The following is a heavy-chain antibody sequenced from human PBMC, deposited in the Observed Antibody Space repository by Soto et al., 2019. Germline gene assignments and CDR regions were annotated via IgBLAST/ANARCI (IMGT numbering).Heavy chain of an antibody. V-gene: IGHV5-51*01. CDR1: GYTFPNFW. CDR2: IYPGDTDT. J-gene: IGHJ6*02. Sequence: GASLKISCTGSGYTFPNFWIGWVRQMPGKGLGWMGIIYPGDTDTKYNPSFQGQVTISDDKSITTPYLQWSSLKASDTAIYYCAASTFYYGMDVWGQGTTVTVSS. CDR3: AASTFYYGMDV.